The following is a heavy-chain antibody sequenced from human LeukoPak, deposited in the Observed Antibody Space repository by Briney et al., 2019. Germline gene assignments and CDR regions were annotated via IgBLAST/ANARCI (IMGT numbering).Heavy chain of an antibody. D-gene: IGHD3-10*01. V-gene: IGHV3-30*18. CDR3: AKGNHHGSGSFDS. J-gene: IGHJ4*02. CDR2: ISYDGSDK. CDR1: GFTFSSYG. Sequence: GRSLRLSCAASGFTFSSYGMHWVRQAPGKGLEWVAVISYDGSDKYYADSVKGRFTISRDNSKNTVYLQMNSLRAEDTAVYYCAKGNHHGSGSFDSWGQGTLVTVSS.